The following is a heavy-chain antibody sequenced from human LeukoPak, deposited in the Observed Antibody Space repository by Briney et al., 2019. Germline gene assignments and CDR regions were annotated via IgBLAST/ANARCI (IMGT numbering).Heavy chain of an antibody. V-gene: IGHV3-21*01. CDR1: GFIFSDSA. CDR2: ISGSGGST. J-gene: IGHJ4*02. Sequence: GGSLRLSCAASGFIFSDSAMNWVRQAPGKGLEWVSTISGSGGSTYYADSVKGRFTISRDNAKNSLYLQMNSLRAEDTAVYYCARALHFDYWGQGTLVTVSS. CDR3: ARALHFDY.